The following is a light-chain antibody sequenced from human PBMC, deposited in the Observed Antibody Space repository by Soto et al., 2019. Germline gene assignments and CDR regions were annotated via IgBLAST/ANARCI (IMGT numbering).Light chain of an antibody. J-gene: IGLJ2*01. CDR3: CSYAGTYTFVL. CDR1: GSDAGAYHY. V-gene: IGLV2-11*01. CDR2: DVT. Sequence: QSALTQPRSVSGSPGQSVTISCTGTGSDAGAYHYVSWYQQHPGKAPKLMIYDVTKRPSGVPDRFSGSKSGNTASLTISGLQAEDEADYYCCSYAGTYTFVLFGGGTKLTVL.